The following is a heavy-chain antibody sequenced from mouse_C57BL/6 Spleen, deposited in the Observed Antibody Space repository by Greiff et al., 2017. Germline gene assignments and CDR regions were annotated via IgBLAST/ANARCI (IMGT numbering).Heavy chain of an antibody. D-gene: IGHD2-4*01. Sequence: VQLQESGAELVKPGASVKISCKASGYAFSSYWMNWVKQRPGKGLEWIGQIYPGDGDTNYNGKFKGKATLTADKSSSTAYMQLSSLTSEDSAVYFCARGGDDYDPYFGYWGQGTTLTVSS. CDR2: IYPGDGDT. CDR3: ARGGDDYDPYFGY. CDR1: GYAFSSYW. V-gene: IGHV1-80*01. J-gene: IGHJ2*01.